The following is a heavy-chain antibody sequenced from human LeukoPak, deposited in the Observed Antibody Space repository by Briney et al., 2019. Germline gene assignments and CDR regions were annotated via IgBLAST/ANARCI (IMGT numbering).Heavy chain of an antibody. CDR2: ITSSSSYI. Sequence: GGSLRLSCAASGFTFSGYSMNWVRQAPGKGLEWVSSITSSSSYIYYSDSVKGRFTISRDNARNSMYLQMNSLRAEDTAVYYCAREVGAFDYWGQGTLVTVSS. D-gene: IGHD1-26*01. J-gene: IGHJ4*02. CDR3: AREVGAFDY. V-gene: IGHV3-21*04. CDR1: GFTFSGYS.